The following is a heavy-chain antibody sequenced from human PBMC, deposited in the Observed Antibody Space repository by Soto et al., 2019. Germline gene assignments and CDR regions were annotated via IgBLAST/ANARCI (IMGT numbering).Heavy chain of an antibody. Sequence: SETLSLTCAVSGGFISSANWWIWVRQSPGKGLEWIGEIFHSGSTNYSPSLKTRVTISVDKSKNHFSLDLSSVTAADTAVYYCVRGSFHLPTYWGQGSLVTVSS. CDR2: IFHSGST. CDR3: VRGSFHLPTY. J-gene: IGHJ4*02. V-gene: IGHV4-4*02. CDR1: GGFISSANW.